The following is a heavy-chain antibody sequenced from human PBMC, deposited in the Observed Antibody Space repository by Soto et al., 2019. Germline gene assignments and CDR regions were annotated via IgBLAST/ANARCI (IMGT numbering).Heavy chain of an antibody. J-gene: IGHJ4*02. CDR1: NYSISSGYY. D-gene: IGHD3-16*01. CDR3: ARVAFGPIDY. Sequence: PSETLSLTCTVSNYSISSGYYWGWIRQSPGEGLEWIVSMYHSGTTYYNPSLKSRVTISIDTSKNKFSLKLTSVTSADTAVYFCARVAFGPIDYWRQETLVTVSS. CDR2: MYHSGTT. V-gene: IGHV4-38-2*02.